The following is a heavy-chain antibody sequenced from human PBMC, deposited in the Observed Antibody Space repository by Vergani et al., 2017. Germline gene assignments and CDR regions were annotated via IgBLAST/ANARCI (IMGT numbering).Heavy chain of an antibody. CDR3: ARAAIRLFYYGDYEYYFDY. D-gene: IGHD4-17*01. CDR2: IYTSGCT. CDR1: GGSISSYY. J-gene: IGHJ4*02. Sequence: QVQLQESGPGLVKPSETLSLTCTVPGGSISSYYWSWIRQPAGKGLEWIGRIYTSGCTNYNPSLQSRVTLSVDTSKNQFSLKLSSVTAADTAVYYCARAAIRLFYYGDYEYYFDYWGQGTLVTVSS. V-gene: IGHV4-4*07.